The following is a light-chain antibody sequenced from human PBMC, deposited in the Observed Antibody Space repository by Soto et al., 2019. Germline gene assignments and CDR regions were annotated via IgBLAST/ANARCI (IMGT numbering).Light chain of an antibody. J-gene: IGKJ2*01. CDR2: GAS. CDR3: QQYNNWPPYT. V-gene: IGKV3-15*01. Sequence: EIVMTQSPATLSVSPGERATLSCRASQSVSSNLAWYQQKPGQAPRLLIYGASNRATGIPARFSGSGSGTEFTLIISSLHSEDFAGYYCQQYNNWPPYTFGQGTKLEIK. CDR1: QSVSSN.